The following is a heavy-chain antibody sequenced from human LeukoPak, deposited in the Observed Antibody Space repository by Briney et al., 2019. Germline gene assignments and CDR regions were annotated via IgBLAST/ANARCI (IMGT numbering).Heavy chain of an antibody. J-gene: IGHJ6*03. CDR2: INYGGDT. V-gene: IGHV4-34*01. CDR1: GGSFSGYD. CDR3: ARGLGWKVTPMGLFYMDV. Sequence: SETLSLTCGVDGGSFSGYDWSWVRQPPGKGLEWIGEINYGGDTNYNPSLKSRVTISVDTSKNQFSPKVGSVTAADTAVYFCARGLGWKVTPMGLFYMDVWGEGATVTVSS. D-gene: IGHD1-1*01.